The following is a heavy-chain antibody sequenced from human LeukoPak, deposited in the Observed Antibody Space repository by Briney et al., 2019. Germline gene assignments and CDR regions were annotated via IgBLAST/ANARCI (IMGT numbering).Heavy chain of an antibody. D-gene: IGHD2-15*01. CDR2: ISSSGSTI. CDR1: GFTFSDYY. J-gene: IGHJ3*02. V-gene: IGHV3-11*04. Sequence: PGGSLRLSCAASGFTFSDYYMSWIRQAPEKGLEWVSYISSSGSTIYYADSVKGRFTISRDNAKNSLYLQMNSLRAEDTAVYYCARDHKESYCSGGSCYGGDDAFDIWGQGTMVTVSS. CDR3: ARDHKESYCSGGSCYGGDDAFDI.